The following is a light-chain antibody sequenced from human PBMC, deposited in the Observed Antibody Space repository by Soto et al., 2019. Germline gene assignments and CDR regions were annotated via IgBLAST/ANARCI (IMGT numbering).Light chain of an antibody. CDR2: EAS. J-gene: IGKJ4*01. Sequence: EIGLTQSPATLSLSPGERATLSCRASQSVGSYLAWYQQKPGQAPRLLIYEASNRATGIPARLRASGSGTAFTLTISSLEPEDFAVDVCQQRCNWLTFGGGTKVESK. V-gene: IGKV3-11*01. CDR3: QQRCNWLT. CDR1: QSVGSY.